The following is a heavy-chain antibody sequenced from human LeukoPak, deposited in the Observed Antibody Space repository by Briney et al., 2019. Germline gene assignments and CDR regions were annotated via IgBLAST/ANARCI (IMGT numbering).Heavy chain of an antibody. V-gene: IGHV3-9*01. J-gene: IGHJ4*02. CDR3: AKDTDVDTALGYFDY. CDR1: GFTFDDYA. D-gene: IGHD5-18*01. CDR2: ISWNSGSI. Sequence: PGRSLRLSCAASGFTFDDYAMHWVRQAPGHGLKGVSGISWNSGSIGYADSVKGRFTISRDNAKNSLYLQMNSLRAEDTALYYCAKDTDVDTALGYFDYWGRGTLVTVSS.